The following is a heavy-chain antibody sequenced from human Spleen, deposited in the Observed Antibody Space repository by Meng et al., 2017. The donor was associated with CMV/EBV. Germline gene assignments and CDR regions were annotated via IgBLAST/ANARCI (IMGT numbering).Heavy chain of an antibody. V-gene: IGHV4-4*02. Sequence: SETLSLTCAVSGASITTTNWWTWVRQPPGKGLEWVGEIDHSGNSNSNPSLKSRLTLSLDTSKNHLPLRMTSVTAEDTAIYYCARVREHTSLGNSWFDPWGQGTLVTVSS. J-gene: IGHJ5*02. CDR2: IDHSGNS. CDR1: GASITTTNW. CDR3: ARVREHTSLGNSWFDP. D-gene: IGHD3-16*01.